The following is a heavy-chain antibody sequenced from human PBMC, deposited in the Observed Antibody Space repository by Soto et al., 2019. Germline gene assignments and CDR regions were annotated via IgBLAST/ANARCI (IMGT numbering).Heavy chain of an antibody. CDR3: ARDSYTRY. CDR1: GFIVSTSY. J-gene: IGHJ4*02. D-gene: IGHD4-4*01. CDR2: IYNDGST. V-gene: IGHV3-66*01. Sequence: WGSLRLSCAVSGFIVSTSYMSWVRQAPGKGLEWVSIIYNDGSTYYADSVKGRFTVSRDDSKNTLYLEILSLRAEDTAVYYCARDSYTRYWGQGTLVTVSS.